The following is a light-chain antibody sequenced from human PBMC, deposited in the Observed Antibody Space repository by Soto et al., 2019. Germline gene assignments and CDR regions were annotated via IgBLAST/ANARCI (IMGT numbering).Light chain of an antibody. J-gene: IGKJ1*01. Sequence: DIQMTQSPSSLSASVGDRVTITCRASRGIDIYLNWYHQKPGKAPKLLIYAASNLQTGVPSRFSGSGSGTDFTLTIRSLQPEDYATYYCQQSYSTPVTFGQGTKVEIK. CDR1: RGIDIY. CDR3: QQSYSTPVT. CDR2: AAS. V-gene: IGKV1-39*01.